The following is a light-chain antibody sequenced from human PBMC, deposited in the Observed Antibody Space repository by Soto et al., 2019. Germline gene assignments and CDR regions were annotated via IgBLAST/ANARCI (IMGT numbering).Light chain of an antibody. CDR2: DAS. Sequence: EIVLTQSLATLSFSPGERANLXWRASQSVSSHLAWYQQKPGQAPRLLIYDASNRATGIPARFSGSGSGTDFTLTISSLEPEDFAVYYCQQRSNWPFTFGGGTKVDI. V-gene: IGKV3-11*01. CDR3: QQRSNWPFT. CDR1: QSVSSH. J-gene: IGKJ4*01.